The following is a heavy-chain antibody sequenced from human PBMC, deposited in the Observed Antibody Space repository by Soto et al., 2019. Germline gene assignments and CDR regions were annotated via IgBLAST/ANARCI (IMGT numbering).Heavy chain of an antibody. CDR3: AKVGPQYYYDSSGYHR. V-gene: IGHV4-4*07. CDR2: ISTSGST. J-gene: IGHJ4*02. D-gene: IGHD3-22*01. CDR1: GDSISNYY. Sequence: QVQLQESGPGLVKPSETLSLICTVSGDSISNYYWSWIRQPAGKGLEWIGHISTSGSTNYNPSLKSRVTISVDTSKNQFSLRLNSVTAADTAVYYCAKVGPQYYYDSSGYHRWGQGTLVTVSS.